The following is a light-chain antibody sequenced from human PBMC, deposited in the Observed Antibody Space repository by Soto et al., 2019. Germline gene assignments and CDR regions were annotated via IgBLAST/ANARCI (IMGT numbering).Light chain of an antibody. V-gene: IGLV3-21*04. CDR1: NLGRKK. Sequence: SYELAQPPSVSVAPGQTATITCGGDNLGRKKVHWYQQRPGQAPLAVIYYDNGRPSGIPERFSGSKSGDTATLTIGRVEAGDEADYYCQVWDSSSTLCVFGGGTKLTVL. CDR2: YDN. CDR3: QVWDSSSTLCV. J-gene: IGLJ2*01.